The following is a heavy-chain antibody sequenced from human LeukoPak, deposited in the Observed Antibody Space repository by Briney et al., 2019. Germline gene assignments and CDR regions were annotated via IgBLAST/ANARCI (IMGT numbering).Heavy chain of an antibody. V-gene: IGHV4-59*01. CDR1: GGSISNYW. CDR3: ARGYSSSWNYFDY. D-gene: IGHD6-13*01. J-gene: IGHJ4*02. Sequence: SETLSLTCTVSGGSISNYWWSWIRRPPGKGLEWIGYVFDSGGTNYNPSLKSRVTISVDTSKKQFSLKLSSVTAADTAVYYCARGYSSSWNYFDYWGQGTLVTVSS. CDR2: VFDSGGT.